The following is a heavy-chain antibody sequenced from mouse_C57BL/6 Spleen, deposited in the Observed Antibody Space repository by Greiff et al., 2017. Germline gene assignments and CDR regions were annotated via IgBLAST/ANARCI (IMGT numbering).Heavy chain of an antibody. V-gene: IGHV1-42*01. J-gene: IGHJ2*01. D-gene: IGHD2-3*01. CDR3: ARGYYDY. Sequence: EVQLKESGPELVKPGASVKISCKASGYSFTGYYMNWVKQSPEKSLGWIGELNPSTGGTTYNQKFKAKATLTVDKASSTAYMQLKSLTSEDSAVYYCARGYYDYWGQGTTLTVSS. CDR2: LNPSTGGT. CDR1: GYSFTGYY.